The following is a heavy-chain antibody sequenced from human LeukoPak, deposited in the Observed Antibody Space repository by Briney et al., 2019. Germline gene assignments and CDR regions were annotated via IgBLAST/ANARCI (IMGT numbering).Heavy chain of an antibody. V-gene: IGHV3-30*03. Sequence: QTGGSLRLSCAASGFTFSSYGMHWVRQAPGKGLEWVAVISYDGSNKYYADSVKGRFTISRDNSKNTLYLQMNSLRAEDTAVYYCARDLWVYYYGSGSPLSYWGQGTLVTVSS. D-gene: IGHD3-10*01. CDR1: GFTFSSYG. J-gene: IGHJ4*02. CDR2: ISYDGSNK. CDR3: ARDLWVYYYGSGSPLSY.